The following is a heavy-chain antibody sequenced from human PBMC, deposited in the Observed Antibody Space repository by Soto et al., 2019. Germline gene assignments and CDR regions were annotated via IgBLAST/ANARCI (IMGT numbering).Heavy chain of an antibody. CDR3: AVAMVREILIFESSGMHV. J-gene: IGHJ6*02. V-gene: IGHV1-69*01. Sequence: QVHLVQSGAEVKKPRSSVKVSCKTSGGSFNNYAVSWVRQAPGQGLEWMGGIIPNFDTPNNAQKFQDRVTIIADESTSTVYMELRSLRSNDTAVYYCAVAMVREILIFESSGMHVWGQGTTVIVSS. CDR1: GGSFNNYA. CDR2: IIPNFDTP. D-gene: IGHD3-10*01.